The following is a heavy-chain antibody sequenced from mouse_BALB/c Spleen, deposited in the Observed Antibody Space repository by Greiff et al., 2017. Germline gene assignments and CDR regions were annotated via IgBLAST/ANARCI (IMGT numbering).Heavy chain of an antibody. CDR3: ARQVRLGAMDY. J-gene: IGHJ4*01. D-gene: IGHD1-2*01. Sequence: VQLQQSGAELVRPGVSVKISCKGSGYTFTDYAMHWVKQSHAKSLEWIGVISTYYGDASYNQKFKGKATMTVDKSSSTAYMELARLTSEDSAIYYCARQVRLGAMDYWGQGTSVTVSS. CDR2: ISTYYGDA. V-gene: IGHV1S137*01. CDR1: GYTFTDYA.